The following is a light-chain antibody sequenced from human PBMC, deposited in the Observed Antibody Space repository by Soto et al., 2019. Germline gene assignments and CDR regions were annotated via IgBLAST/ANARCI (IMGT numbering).Light chain of an antibody. J-gene: IGKJ5*01. CDR3: QQYDNWPPIT. V-gene: IGKV3-15*01. Sequence: EIVMTQSPATLSVSPGERDTLSCRASQSVSRNLAWYQQKPGQAPRLLXYGASTRAAGIPARFRGSRSGTELTLTISSLLSEDFAVYYCQQYDNWPPITFGQGTRLEIK. CDR1: QSVSRN. CDR2: GAS.